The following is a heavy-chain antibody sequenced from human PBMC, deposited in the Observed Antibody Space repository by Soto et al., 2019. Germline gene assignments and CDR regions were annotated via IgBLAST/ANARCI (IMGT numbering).Heavy chain of an antibody. D-gene: IGHD3-22*01. CDR3: ARDKVYYDSSGPFDY. V-gene: IGHV3-30-3*01. CDR1: GFTFSSYA. CDR2: ISYDGSNK. J-gene: IGHJ4*02. Sequence: QVQLVESGGGVVQPGRSLRLSCAASGFTFSSYAMHRVRQAPGKGLEWVAVISYDGSNKYYADSVKGRFTISRDNSKNTLYLQMNSLRAEDTAVYYCARDKVYYDSSGPFDYWGQGTLVTVSS.